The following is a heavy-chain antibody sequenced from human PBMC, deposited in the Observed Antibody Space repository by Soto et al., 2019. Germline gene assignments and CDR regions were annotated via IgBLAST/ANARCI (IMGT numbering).Heavy chain of an antibody. D-gene: IGHD6-19*01. CDR1: GFTFSTYA. V-gene: IGHV3-23*01. Sequence: EVQLLESGGGSVQPGGSLRLSCAASGFTFSTYAMGWVRQAPGKGLEWVSGISGSGDSTYYADSVKGRFTISRDNSKNTLYLQMSSLRAEDTALYYCAKDRYSSGHYYFDYWGQRTLVTVSS. CDR2: ISGSGDST. CDR3: AKDRYSSGHYYFDY. J-gene: IGHJ4*02.